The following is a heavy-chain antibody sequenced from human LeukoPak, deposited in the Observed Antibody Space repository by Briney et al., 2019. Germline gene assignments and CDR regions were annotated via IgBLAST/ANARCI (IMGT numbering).Heavy chain of an antibody. CDR2: IWYDGSNK. CDR3: ARYNGGYSYGYLDY. V-gene: IGHV3-33*01. CDR1: GFTFSSYG. Sequence: PGRSLRLSCAASGFTFSSYGMHWVRQAPGKGLEWVAVIWYDGSNKYYADSVKGRFTISRDNSKNTLYLQMNSLRAEDTAVYYCARYNGGYSYGYLDYWGQRTLVTVSS. D-gene: IGHD5-18*01. J-gene: IGHJ4*02.